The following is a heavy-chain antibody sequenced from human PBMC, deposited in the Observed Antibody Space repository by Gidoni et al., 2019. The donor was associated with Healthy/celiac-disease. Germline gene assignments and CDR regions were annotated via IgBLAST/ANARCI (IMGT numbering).Heavy chain of an antibody. D-gene: IGHD2-21*02. Sequence: EVQLVESGGGLVKPGGSLRLSCSASGFTFSSYRMDGVRPAPGKGLEWVSSISSSISYIYYADSVKGRFTISRDNAKNSLYLQMNSLRAEDTAVYYCARIGDCLCMDVWGQGTTVTVSS. CDR2: ISSSISYI. CDR1: GFTFSSYR. CDR3: ARIGDCLCMDV. V-gene: IGHV3-21*01. J-gene: IGHJ6*02.